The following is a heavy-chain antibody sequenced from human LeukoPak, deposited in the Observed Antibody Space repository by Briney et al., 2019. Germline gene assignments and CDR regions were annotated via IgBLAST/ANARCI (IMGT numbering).Heavy chain of an antibody. D-gene: IGHD2-2*01. CDR1: GFTFSSYS. V-gene: IGHV3-21*03. J-gene: IGHJ4*02. CDR2: ISSSSSYI. Sequence: GGSLRLSCAASGFTFSSYSMNWVRQAPGKGLEWVSSISSSSSYIYYADSVKGRFTISRDNAKNSLYLQMNSLKTEDTAVYYCTTDGVSRYCSSTSCPTDWGQGTLVTVSS. CDR3: TTDGVSRYCSSTSCPTD.